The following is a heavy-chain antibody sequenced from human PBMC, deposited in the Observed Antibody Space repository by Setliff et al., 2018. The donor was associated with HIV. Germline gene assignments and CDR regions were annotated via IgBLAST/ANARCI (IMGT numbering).Heavy chain of an antibody. D-gene: IGHD3-22*01. CDR2: MNPNSGNT. Sequence: ASVKVSCKTSGYTFTRYDINWVRQGTGQGLEWMGWMNPNSGNTGYAQKFQGRVTMTRDTSSSTAYMELSRLRSDDTAVYYCATGRDSSGYYFLADYWGRGTLVTVSS. J-gene: IGHJ4*02. CDR1: GYTFTRYD. CDR3: ATGRDSSGYYFLADY. V-gene: IGHV1-8*01.